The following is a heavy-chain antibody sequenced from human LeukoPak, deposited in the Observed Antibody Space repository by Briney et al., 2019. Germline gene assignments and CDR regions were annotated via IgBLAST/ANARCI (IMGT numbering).Heavy chain of an antibody. CDR1: GYTFTAYW. Sequence: GETLKISCKGSGYTFTAYWIGWVRQKPGKGLEFMGMIYPGDSDTRSSPSFQGQVTMSADKSINTAYLQWRTLQASDAATYYCASYSSSSFHYWGQGTLVT. CDR2: IYPGDSDT. CDR3: ASYSSSSFHY. D-gene: IGHD4-11*01. V-gene: IGHV5-51*01. J-gene: IGHJ4*02.